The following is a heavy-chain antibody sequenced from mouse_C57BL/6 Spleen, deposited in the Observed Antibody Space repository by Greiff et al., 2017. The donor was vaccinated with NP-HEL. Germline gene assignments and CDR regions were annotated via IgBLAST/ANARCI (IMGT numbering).Heavy chain of an antibody. Sequence: VQLQQSGAELVRPGSSVKLSCKASGYTFTSYWMHWVKQRPIQGLEWIGNIDPSDSETHYNQKFKDKATLTVDKSSSTAYMQLSSLTSEDSAVYYGARGSTVVADYFDYWGQGTTLTVSS. D-gene: IGHD1-1*01. CDR2: IDPSDSET. CDR1: GYTFTSYW. V-gene: IGHV1-52*01. CDR3: ARGSTVVADYFDY. J-gene: IGHJ2*01.